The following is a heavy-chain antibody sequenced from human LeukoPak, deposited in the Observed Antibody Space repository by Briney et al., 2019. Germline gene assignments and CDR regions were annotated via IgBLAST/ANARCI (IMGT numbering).Heavy chain of an antibody. CDR1: GFSFSTNW. CDR2: IRGDGSAK. J-gene: IGHJ4*02. CDR3: ASSHDSSGND. D-gene: IGHD3-22*01. V-gene: IGHV3-7*01. Sequence: GRSLRLSCAASGFSFSTNWMAWVRQAPGKGLEWVGNIRGDGSAKFYGGSVKGRFTISRDNSQNTLYLQMDGLRPEDTAVYYCASSHDSSGNDWGQGTLVTVSS.